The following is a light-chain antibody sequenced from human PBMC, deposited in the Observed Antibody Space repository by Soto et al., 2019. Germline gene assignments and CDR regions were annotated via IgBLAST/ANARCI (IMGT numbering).Light chain of an antibody. CDR2: DAS. V-gene: IGKV3-11*01. J-gene: IGKJ2*01. Sequence: DIVLTQSPATLSLSPGERATLSCRASQTVTTYLAWYQHKLGQAPILLIYDASNRATGVPARFSGSGSGTAFTLTISSLEPEDSAVYYCQQRYGWPSFGQGTKLEIK. CDR1: QTVTTY. CDR3: QQRYGWPS.